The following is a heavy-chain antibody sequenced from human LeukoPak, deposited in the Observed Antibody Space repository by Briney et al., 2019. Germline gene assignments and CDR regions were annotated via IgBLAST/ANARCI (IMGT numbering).Heavy chain of an antibody. CDR2: INTYNGNT. CDR3: ARLQLHRGSNAEYFQH. J-gene: IGHJ1*01. D-gene: IGHD1-14*01. Sequence: ASVNVSCKASGYTFTSYGISWVRQAPGQGLEGMGWINTYNGNTKYAQKLQGRVTMTTDTSTSIAYMELRSLRSDDTAVYYCARLQLHRGSNAEYFQHWGQGTLVTVSS. CDR1: GYTFTSYG. V-gene: IGHV1-18*04.